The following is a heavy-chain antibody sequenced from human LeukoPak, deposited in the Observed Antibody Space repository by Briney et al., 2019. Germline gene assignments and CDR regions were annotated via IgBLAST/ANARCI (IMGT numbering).Heavy chain of an antibody. CDR1: GGTFISYA. D-gene: IGHD6-13*01. CDR3: ARGDPGYSSSMPIDY. CDR2: IIPIFGTA. Sequence: SVKVSCKASGGTFISYAISWVRQAPGQGLEWMGGIIPIFGTANYAQKFQGRVTITADESTSTAYMELSSLRSEDTAVYYCARGDPGYSSSMPIDYWGQGTLVTVSS. J-gene: IGHJ4*02. V-gene: IGHV1-69*13.